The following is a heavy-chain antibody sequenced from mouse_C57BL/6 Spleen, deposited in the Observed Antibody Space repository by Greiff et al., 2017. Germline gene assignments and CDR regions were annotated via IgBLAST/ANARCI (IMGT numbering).Heavy chain of an antibody. CDR1: GFTFSSYA. J-gene: IGHJ4*01. Sequence: EVNLVESGAGLVKPGGSLKLSCAASGFTFSSYAMSWVRQTPEKRLEWVAYIRSGGDYIYYADTVKGRFTISRDNARNTLYLQMSSLKSDDTAMYDCTRDLFVMVTLCAMDYWGQGTSVTVSS. D-gene: IGHD2-3*01. V-gene: IGHV5-9-1*02. CDR3: TRDLFVMVTLCAMDY. CDR2: IRSGGDYI.